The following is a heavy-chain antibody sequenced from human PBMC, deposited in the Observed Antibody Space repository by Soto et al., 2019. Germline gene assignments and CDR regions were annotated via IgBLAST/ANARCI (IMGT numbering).Heavy chain of an antibody. Sequence: GASVKVSCNASGYTFTSYGISWLRQAPGRGLEWIGWISAYKGNTNSAQKLQGRVTTTTDTSTSTAYMELRSLRSDDTAVYYCARDVVTRYYYYDMDVWDHGTTVTVSS. J-gene: IGHJ6*02. V-gene: IGHV1-18*01. CDR3: ARDVVTRYYYYDMDV. CDR1: GYTFTSYG. CDR2: ISAYKGNT. D-gene: IGHD2-21*02.